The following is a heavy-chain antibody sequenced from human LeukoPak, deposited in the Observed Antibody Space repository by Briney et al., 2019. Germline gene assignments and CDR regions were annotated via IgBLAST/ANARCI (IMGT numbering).Heavy chain of an antibody. J-gene: IGHJ4*02. CDR3: ASSNYYDSSGYPPGYFDY. Sequence: SVKVSCKASGGTFSSYAISWVRQAPGQGLEWMGGIIPIFGTANYAQKFQGRVTITADKSTSTAYMELSSLRSEDTAVYYCASSNYYDSSGYPPGYFDYWGQGTLVTVSS. CDR1: GGTFSSYA. V-gene: IGHV1-69*06. D-gene: IGHD3-22*01. CDR2: IIPIFGTA.